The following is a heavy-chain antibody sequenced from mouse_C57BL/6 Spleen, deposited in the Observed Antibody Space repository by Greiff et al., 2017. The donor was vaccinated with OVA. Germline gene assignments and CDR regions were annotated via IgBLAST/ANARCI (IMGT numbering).Heavy chain of an antibody. D-gene: IGHD1-1*01. CDR3: ARSGITTVEGYFDV. J-gene: IGHJ1*03. CDR2: IDPSDSYT. CDR1: GYTFTSYW. Sequence: VQLQQSGAELVMPGASVKLSCKASGYTFTSYWMHWVKQRPGQGLEWIGEIDPSDSYTNYNQKFKGKSTLTVDKSSSTAYMQLSSLTSEDSAVYYCARSGITTVEGYFDVWGTGTTVTVSS. V-gene: IGHV1-69*01.